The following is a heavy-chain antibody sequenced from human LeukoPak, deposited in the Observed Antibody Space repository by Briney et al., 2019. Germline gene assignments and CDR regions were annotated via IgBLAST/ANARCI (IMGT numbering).Heavy chain of an antibody. D-gene: IGHD2-2*01. CDR1: GGSFSGYY. J-gene: IGHJ6*02. Sequence: SETLSLTCAVYGGSFSGYYWSWIRQPPGKGLEWIGEINHSGSTNYNPSLKSRVTISVDTSKNQFSLKLSSVTAADTAVYYCARDIVVVPAATGNYYYYYGMDVWGQGTTVTVSS. V-gene: IGHV4-34*01. CDR2: INHSGST. CDR3: ARDIVVVPAATGNYYYYYGMDV.